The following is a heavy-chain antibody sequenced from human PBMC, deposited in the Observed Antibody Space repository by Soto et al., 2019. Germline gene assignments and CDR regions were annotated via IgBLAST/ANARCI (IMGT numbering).Heavy chain of an antibody. CDR3: ARVYSYGLTYYYYYGMEV. D-gene: IGHD5-18*01. J-gene: IGHJ6*04. V-gene: IGHV1-8*01. CDR1: GYTFTSYD. CDR2: MNPNSGNT. Sequence: ASVKFSCKASGYTFTSYDINWVRQATGQGLEWMGWMNPNSGNTGYAQKFQGRVNMTRNTSISTPYMELSSLRSEDTAVYYCARVYSYGLTYYYYYGMEVWGKGTMVTVFS.